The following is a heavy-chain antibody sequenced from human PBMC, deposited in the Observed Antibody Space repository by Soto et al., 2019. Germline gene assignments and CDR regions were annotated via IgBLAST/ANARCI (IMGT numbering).Heavy chain of an antibody. Sequence: EVQLVESGGGLVQPGRSLRLSCAASGFTFGSYWMNWVRLIPGKGLEWVAYIKPDGSATYYVDSVKGRFTISRDNAKNSLYLQMNSLRVEDTSVYYCARAGYCGPGCYYYFDYWGQGTLVTVSS. CDR3: ARAGYCGPGCYYYFDY. D-gene: IGHD2-21*02. J-gene: IGHJ4*02. CDR1: GFTFGSYW. V-gene: IGHV3-7*01. CDR2: IKPDGSAT.